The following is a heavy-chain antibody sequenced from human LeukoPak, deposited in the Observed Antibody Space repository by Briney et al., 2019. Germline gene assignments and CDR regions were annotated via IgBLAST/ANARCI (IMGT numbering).Heavy chain of an antibody. CDR2: IYYSGST. D-gene: IGHD3-9*01. Sequence: SETLSLTCTVSGGSISSYYWSWIRQPPGKGLEWIGYIYYSGSTNYNPSLKSRVTISVDTSKNQFSLKLSSVTAADTAVYYCARVGNYDILDYWGRGTLVTVSS. J-gene: IGHJ4*02. CDR3: ARVGNYDILDY. V-gene: IGHV4-59*01. CDR1: GGSISSYY.